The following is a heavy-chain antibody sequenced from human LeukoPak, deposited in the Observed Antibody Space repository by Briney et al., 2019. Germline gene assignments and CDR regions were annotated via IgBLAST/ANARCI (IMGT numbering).Heavy chain of an antibody. CDR3: ARDGYSSGYTPFGWVNFDY. J-gene: IGHJ4*02. CDR1: GFTFSSYA. D-gene: IGHD6-19*01. V-gene: IGHV3-30-3*01. CDR2: ISYGGSNK. Sequence: GSLRLSCAASGFTFSSYAMHWVRQAPGKGLEWVAVISYGGSNKYYADSVKGRFTISRDNSKNTLYLQMNSLRAEDTAVYYCARDGYSSGYTPFGWVNFDYWGQGTLVTVSS.